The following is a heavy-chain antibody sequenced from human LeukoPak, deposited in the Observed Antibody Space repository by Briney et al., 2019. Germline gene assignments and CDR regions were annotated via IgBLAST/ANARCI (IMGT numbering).Heavy chain of an antibody. CDR1: GYTFTNYY. Sequence: GASVKVSCKASGYTFTNYYMHWVRQAPGQGLEWMGIINPRGGSTSYAQKFQGRVTMTRDTSTNTVYMDLSSLRSEDTAVYYCARGDCSSTICYSPMDVWGKGTTVTVSS. V-gene: IGHV1-46*01. CDR2: INPRGGST. CDR3: ARGDCSSTICYSPMDV. D-gene: IGHD2-2*01. J-gene: IGHJ6*03.